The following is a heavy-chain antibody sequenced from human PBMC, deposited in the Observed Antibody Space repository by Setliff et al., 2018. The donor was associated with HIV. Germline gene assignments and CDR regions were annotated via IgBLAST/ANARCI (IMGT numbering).Heavy chain of an antibody. V-gene: IGHV4-39*02. J-gene: IGHJ4*02. D-gene: IGHD3-10*01. CDR2: LRPSGNT. Sequence: SETLSLTCTVSGGSISSYYWSWIRQPPGKGLEWIGSLRPSGNTYYNPSLKSRVTISVDTSKNQFSLNLSSVTAADTAVYYCARESYGSGTYDYWGQGTLVTVSS. CDR1: GGSISSYY. CDR3: ARESYGSGTYDY.